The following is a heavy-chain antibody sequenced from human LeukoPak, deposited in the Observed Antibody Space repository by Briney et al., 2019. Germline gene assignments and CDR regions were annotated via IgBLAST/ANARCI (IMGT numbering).Heavy chain of an antibody. Sequence: GGSLRLSCAASGFTFSSYAMHWVRQAPGKGLEWVAVISYDGSNKYYADSVKGRFTISRDNSKNTLYLQMNSLRAEDTAVYYCARDSYDSSGYQFDYWGQGTLVTVPS. J-gene: IGHJ4*02. CDR2: ISYDGSNK. D-gene: IGHD3-22*01. V-gene: IGHV3-30-3*01. CDR3: ARDSYDSSGYQFDY. CDR1: GFTFSSYA.